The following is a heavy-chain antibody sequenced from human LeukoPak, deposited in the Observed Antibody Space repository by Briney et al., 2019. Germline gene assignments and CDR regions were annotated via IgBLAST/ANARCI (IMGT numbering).Heavy chain of an antibody. CDR2: ISGGGGKT. D-gene: IGHD1-26*01. J-gene: IGHJ6*02. CDR1: GITFSGSA. Sequence: GGSLRLSCAASGITFSGSAMSWLRQAPGKGLDWASAISGGGGKTYYADSVKGGFTISRDNAKNSLYLQMNSLRAEDTAVYYCARDMYSGSYGDYYYGMDVWGQGTTVTVSS. V-gene: IGHV3-23*01. CDR3: ARDMYSGSYGDYYYGMDV.